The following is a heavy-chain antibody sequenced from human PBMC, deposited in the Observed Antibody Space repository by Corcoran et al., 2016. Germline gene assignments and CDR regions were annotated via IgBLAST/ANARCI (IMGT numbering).Heavy chain of an antibody. D-gene: IGHD5-18*01. Sequence: QVQLQQWGAGLLKPSETLSLTCAVYGGSFSGYYWSWIRQPPGKGLEWIGEINHSGSTNYNPSLKSRVTISVDTSKNQFSLQLSSVTAADTAVYDCARRTAHWFDPWGQGTLVTVSS. CDR2: INHSGST. V-gene: IGHV4-34*01. J-gene: IGHJ5*02. CDR1: GGSFSGYY. CDR3: ARRTAHWFDP.